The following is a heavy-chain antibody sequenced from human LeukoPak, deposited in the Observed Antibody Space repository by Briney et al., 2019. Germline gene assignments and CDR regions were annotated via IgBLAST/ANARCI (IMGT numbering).Heavy chain of an antibody. Sequence: ASVKVSCKASGYTFTTNAIHWVRQAPGHRLEWMGWINTGSGNTKYSQNFQGRVTITRDTSATTAYMDLTSLRSEDAAVYYCARGIYDFWSGYPFDYWGQGTLVTVSS. V-gene: IGHV1-3*04. CDR2: INTGSGNT. CDR1: GYTFTTNA. D-gene: IGHD3-3*01. CDR3: ARGIYDFWSGYPFDY. J-gene: IGHJ4*02.